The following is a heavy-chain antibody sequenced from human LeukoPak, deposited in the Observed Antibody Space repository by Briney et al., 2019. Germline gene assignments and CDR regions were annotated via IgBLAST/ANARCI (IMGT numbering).Heavy chain of an antibody. V-gene: IGHV4-30-2*03. CDR1: GGSISSGDYS. D-gene: IGHD3-22*01. Sequence: SETLSLTCAVSGGSISSGDYSWSWVRQPSGKGLEWIGNIYHSGSTYYNPSLKSRVTISVDTSKNQFSLKLSSVTAADTAVYYCARMYYYDSSDDAFDIWGQGTMVTVSS. J-gene: IGHJ3*02. CDR3: ARMYYYDSSDDAFDI. CDR2: IYHSGST.